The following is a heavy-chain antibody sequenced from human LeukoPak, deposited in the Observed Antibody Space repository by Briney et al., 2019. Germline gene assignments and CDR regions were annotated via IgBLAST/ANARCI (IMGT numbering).Heavy chain of an antibody. V-gene: IGHV3-7*03. CDR1: GFTFSSYW. J-gene: IGHJ4*02. CDR2: IKQDGSEK. Sequence: GSLRLSCAASGFTFSSYWMSWVRQAPGKGLEWVANIKQDGSEKYYVDSVKGRFTISRDNAKNSLYLQMNSLRAEDTAVYYCARVAMVRGVRDKRPRYYFDYWGQGTLVTVSS. D-gene: IGHD3-10*01. CDR3: ARVAMVRGVRDKRPRYYFDY.